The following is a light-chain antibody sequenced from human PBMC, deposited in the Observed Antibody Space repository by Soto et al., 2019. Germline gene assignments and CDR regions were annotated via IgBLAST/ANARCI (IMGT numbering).Light chain of an antibody. J-gene: IGKJ4*01. V-gene: IGKV1-39*01. CDR2: AAS. CDR1: QSISSY. CDR3: QQSYSTPVT. Sequence: DIQMTQSPPSLSASVGDRVTITCRASQSISSYLNWYQQKPGKAPKLLIYAASSLQSGVPSRFSGSGSGTDFTLTISSLQPEDFATYYCQQSYSTPVTFGGGTKVDIK.